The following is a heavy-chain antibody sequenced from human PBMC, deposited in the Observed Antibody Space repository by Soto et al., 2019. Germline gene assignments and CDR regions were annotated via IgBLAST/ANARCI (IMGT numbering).Heavy chain of an antibody. D-gene: IGHD1-20*01. CDR3: AKFIPGTGNDN. CDR2: IYYSGST. Sequence: QVQLPESGPGLVKPSQTLSLTCTVSGGSISSGGYYWSWIRRHPGKGLEWSGYIYYSGSTYYNPSLKGRVTQSLDPYKTPVSLKLSSVTAADTAVYYCAKFIPGTGNDNRGQGTLVTVSS. V-gene: IGHV4-31*03. CDR1: GGSISSGGYY. J-gene: IGHJ4*02.